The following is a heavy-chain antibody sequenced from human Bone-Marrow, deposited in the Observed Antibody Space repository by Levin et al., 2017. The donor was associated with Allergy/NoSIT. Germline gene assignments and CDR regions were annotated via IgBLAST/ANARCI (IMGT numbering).Heavy chain of an antibody. CDR2: IYWDDDK. D-gene: IGHD3-16*02. CDR3: AHRAGTWYSSGGTDRASEFDP. CDR1: GFSLTTHGVG. V-gene: IGHV2-5*02. Sequence: SGPTLVKPTQTLTLTCTFSGFSLTTHGVGVGWIRQPPGKALEWLAVIYWDDDKRYSPSLKSRLTITKDTSKNQVVLTMTNMDPVDTATYYCAHRAGTWYSSGGTDRASEFDPWGQGTMVTVSS. J-gene: IGHJ5*02.